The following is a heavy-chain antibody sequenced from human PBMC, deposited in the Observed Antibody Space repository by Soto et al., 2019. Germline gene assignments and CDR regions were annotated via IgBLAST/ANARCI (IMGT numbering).Heavy chain of an antibody. CDR3: ARDLDPSGWPDY. Sequence: ASETLSLTCDVSGGSISSSNWWSWVRQPPGKGLEWIGEIYHSGSTNFNPSLKSRVTISVDKSKNQISLKVSSVTAADTAVYYCARDLDPSGWPDYWGQAILVTLSS. D-gene: IGHD6-19*01. J-gene: IGHJ4*02. V-gene: IGHV4-4*02. CDR2: IYHSGST. CDR1: GGSISSSNW.